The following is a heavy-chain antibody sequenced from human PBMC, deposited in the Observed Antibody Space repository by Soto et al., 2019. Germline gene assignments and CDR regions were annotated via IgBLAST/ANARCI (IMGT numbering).Heavy chain of an antibody. V-gene: IGHV1-69*06. D-gene: IGHD2-15*01. Sequence: QVQLVQSGAEVKKPGSSVKVSCTASGGTFSSYAISWVRQAPGQGLEWMGGIIPIFGTANYAQKFQGRVTITADKSTSTAYMELSSLRSEDTAVYYCARVDCSGGSCYSESLGYCGMDVWGKGTTVTVSS. J-gene: IGHJ6*04. CDR2: IIPIFGTA. CDR3: ARVDCSGGSCYSESLGYCGMDV. CDR1: GGTFSSYA.